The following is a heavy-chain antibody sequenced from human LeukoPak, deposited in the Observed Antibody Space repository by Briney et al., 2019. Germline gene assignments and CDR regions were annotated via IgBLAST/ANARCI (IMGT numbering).Heavy chain of an antibody. J-gene: IGHJ6*02. CDR2: INPSGGST. V-gene: IGHV1-46*01. Sequence: ASVKVSCKASGYTFTGYYMHWVRQAPGQGLEWMGIINPSGGSTSYAQKFQGRVTMTRDTSTSTVYMELSSLRSEDTAVYYCARGQNYYGSGSYYRTPKYYYYYYGMDVWGQGTPVTVSS. CDR1: GYTFTGYY. CDR3: ARGQNYYGSGSYYRTPKYYYYYYGMDV. D-gene: IGHD3-10*01.